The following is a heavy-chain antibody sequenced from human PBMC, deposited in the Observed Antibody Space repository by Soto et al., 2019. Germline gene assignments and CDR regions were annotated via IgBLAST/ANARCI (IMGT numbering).Heavy chain of an antibody. CDR2: INSDGSST. D-gene: IGHD6-6*01. J-gene: IGHJ6*03. V-gene: IGHV3-74*01. CDR1: GFTFSSYW. CDR3: ARAGNEGEYSSPNAYYYYYMDV. Sequence: GSLRLSCAASGFTFSSYWMHWVRQAPGKGLVWVSRINSDGSSTSYADSVKGRFTISRDNAKNTLYLQMNSLRAEDTAVYYCARAGNEGEYSSPNAYYYYYMDVWGKGTTVTVSS.